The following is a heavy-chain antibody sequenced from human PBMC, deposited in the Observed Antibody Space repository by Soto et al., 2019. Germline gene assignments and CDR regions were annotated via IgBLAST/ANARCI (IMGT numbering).Heavy chain of an antibody. D-gene: IGHD6-13*01. Sequence: QVQLVQSGAEMKKPGSSVQVSCKGSGDSFSSYAISWVRQAPGEGLAWVGGIIPIFETANYAQNFQGRVAITAVESTTTAYLEVTRLRPQDTAVFYCAASDSSSWQHDYWGQGTLITVSS. CDR3: AASDSSSWQHDY. CDR1: GDSFSSYA. J-gene: IGHJ4*02. CDR2: IIPIFETA. V-gene: IGHV1-69*01.